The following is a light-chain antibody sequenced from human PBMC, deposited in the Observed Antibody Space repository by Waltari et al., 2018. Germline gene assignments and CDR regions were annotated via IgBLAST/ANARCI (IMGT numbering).Light chain of an antibody. CDR1: SSNIGTNT. V-gene: IGLV1-44*01. CDR2: RNN. Sequence: QSVLTQPPSASGTPGQRVTISRSGSSSNIGTNTVMCCQHLPGTAPNLLIYRNNQRPSGVPDRFSGSKSGTSASLAISGLQSEDEADYYCGTWDDSLSVWLFGGGTKLTVL. J-gene: IGLJ3*02. CDR3: GTWDDSLSVWL.